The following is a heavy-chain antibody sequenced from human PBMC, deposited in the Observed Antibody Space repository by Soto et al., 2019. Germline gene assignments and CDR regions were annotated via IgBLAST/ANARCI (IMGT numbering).Heavy chain of an antibody. CDR2: VYYSGTT. J-gene: IGHJ4*02. CDR1: GGYGISGIYY. D-gene: IGHD2-8*02. V-gene: IGHV4-61*01. CDR3: ARDYWANEKRFES. Sequence: SETLSLTCTVSGGYGISGIYYLTWIRQSPGRGLEWIGYVYYSGTTKYNPSLKSRATISVGTTNNQFSLRLGPMTPADTAVYYCARDYWANEKRFESWGQRTLVTVSS.